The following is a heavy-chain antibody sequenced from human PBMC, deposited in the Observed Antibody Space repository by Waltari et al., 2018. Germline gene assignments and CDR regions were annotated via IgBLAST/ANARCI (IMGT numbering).Heavy chain of an antibody. J-gene: IGHJ3*01. CDR2: IYSNSATT. V-gene: IGHV4-59*12. D-gene: IGHD3-10*01. Sequence: QVQLQESGPGLVKPSETLSLTCAVSGGSISESYYWNWIRQPPGKGLEWIGNIYSNSATTYYNPSRKSRVTISKDTSKNPFFLKLSAVTAADTAVYYCARSGIGRQDAFDFWGQGLRVTVSS. CDR1: GGSISESYY. CDR3: ARSGIGRQDAFDF.